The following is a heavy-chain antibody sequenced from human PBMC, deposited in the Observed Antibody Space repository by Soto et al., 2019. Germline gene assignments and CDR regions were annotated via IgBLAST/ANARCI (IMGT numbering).Heavy chain of an antibody. CDR1: GFTVSSNY. CDR2: IYSGGST. V-gene: IGHV3-66*01. D-gene: IGHD3-10*01. Sequence: GGSLRLSCAASGFTVSSNYMSWVRQAPGKGLEWVSVIYSGGSTYYADSVKGRFTISRDNSKNTLYLRMNSLRAEDTAVYYCARVPDHQCLWFGELRYYGMDGWGQRSSVTVSS. J-gene: IGHJ6*02. CDR3: ARVPDHQCLWFGELRYYGMDG.